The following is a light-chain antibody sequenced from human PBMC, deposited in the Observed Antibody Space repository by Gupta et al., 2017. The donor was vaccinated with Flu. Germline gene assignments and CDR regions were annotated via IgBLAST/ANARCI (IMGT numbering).Light chain of an antibody. J-gene: IGKJ5*01. Sequence: RASQSVSSYLAWYQQKPGQAPRLLIYDASNRATGIPARFSGSGSGTDFTLTISSLEPEDFAVYYCQQRSNWPPITFGQGTRLEIK. CDR2: DAS. V-gene: IGKV3-11*01. CDR3: QQRSNWPPIT. CDR1: QSVSSY.